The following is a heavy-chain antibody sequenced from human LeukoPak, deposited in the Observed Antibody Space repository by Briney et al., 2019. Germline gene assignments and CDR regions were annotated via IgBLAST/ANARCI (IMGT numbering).Heavy chain of an antibody. CDR3: ARGAGDSVYYYYFDY. CDR2: IYTRGST. V-gene: IGHV4-4*09. D-gene: IGHD3-22*01. Sequence: SETLSLTCTVSGDSISSSYWSWIRQPPGKGLEWIGYIYTRGSTDYNPSLKSRVTISVDTSKNQFSLKLSSVTAADTAVYYCARGAGDSVYYYYFDYWGLGTLVTVSS. CDR1: GDSISSSY. J-gene: IGHJ4*02.